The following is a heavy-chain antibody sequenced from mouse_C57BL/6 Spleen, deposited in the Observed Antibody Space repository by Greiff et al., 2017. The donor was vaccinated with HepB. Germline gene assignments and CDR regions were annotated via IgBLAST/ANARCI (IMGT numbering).Heavy chain of an antibody. CDR2: ISDGGSYT. V-gene: IGHV5-4*01. D-gene: IGHD4-1*01. Sequence: EVMLVESGGGLVKPGGSLKLSCAASGFTFSSYAMSWVRQTPEKRLEWVATISDGGSYTYYPDNVKGRFTISRDNAKNNLYLQMSHLKSEDTAMYYGARDWDEDYWGQGTTLTVSS. CDR3: ARDWDEDY. CDR1: GFTFSSYA. J-gene: IGHJ2*01.